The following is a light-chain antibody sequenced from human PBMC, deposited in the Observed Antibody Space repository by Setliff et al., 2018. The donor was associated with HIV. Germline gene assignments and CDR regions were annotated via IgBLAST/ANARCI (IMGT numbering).Light chain of an antibody. Sequence: QSVLTQPASVSGSPGQSVTISRTGTSSDVGGYNYVSWYQQHPGKAPKLVIYEVSNRPSGVSNRFSGSKSGNTASLTISGLQAEDEADYFCSSYRGGSTLFVLGPGTKVTVL. V-gene: IGLV2-14*01. CDR2: EVS. J-gene: IGLJ1*01. CDR3: SSYRGGSTLFV. CDR1: SSDVGGYNY.